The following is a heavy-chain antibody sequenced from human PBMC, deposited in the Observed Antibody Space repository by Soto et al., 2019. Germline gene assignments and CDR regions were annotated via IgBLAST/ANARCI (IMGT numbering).Heavy chain of an antibody. Sequence: ASVKVSCKASGCTFTSYGISWVRQAPGQGLEWMGWISAYNGNTNYAQKLQGRVTMTTDTSTSTAYMELRSLRSDDTAVYYCARDRRTGVVRMGFDPWGQGTLVTVSS. V-gene: IGHV1-18*01. J-gene: IGHJ5*02. CDR2: ISAYNGNT. CDR1: GCTFTSYG. D-gene: IGHD2-15*01. CDR3: ARDRRTGVVRMGFDP.